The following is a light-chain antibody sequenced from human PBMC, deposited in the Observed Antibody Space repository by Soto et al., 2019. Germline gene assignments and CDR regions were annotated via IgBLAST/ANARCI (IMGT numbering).Light chain of an antibody. V-gene: IGKV3-20*01. CDR2: GAS. Sequence: IVLTQSPGTLSLSPGERATLSCRASQTISSNYLAWYQQKPGRAPRLLIYGASSRATGVPDRFRGTGSGTDFTLSITRLEPEDFAVYYCQQYRSSPSLTFGGGTKVEIK. J-gene: IGKJ4*01. CDR1: QTISSNY. CDR3: QQYRSSPSLT.